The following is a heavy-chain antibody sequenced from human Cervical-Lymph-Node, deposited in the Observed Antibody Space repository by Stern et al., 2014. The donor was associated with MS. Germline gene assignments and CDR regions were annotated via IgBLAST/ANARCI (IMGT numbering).Heavy chain of an antibody. Sequence: EVQLVESGGGLVQPGGSLRLSCAASGFIFESYAMTWVRQAPGKGLERVSAISASGGSTYYADSVKGRFTISRDNSKNTLYVQMNNLRAEDTAVYYCAKKISGGMDVWGQGTTVTVSS. J-gene: IGHJ6*02. CDR3: AKKISGGMDV. CDR2: ISASGGST. D-gene: IGHD3-10*01. V-gene: IGHV3-23*04. CDR1: GFIFESYA.